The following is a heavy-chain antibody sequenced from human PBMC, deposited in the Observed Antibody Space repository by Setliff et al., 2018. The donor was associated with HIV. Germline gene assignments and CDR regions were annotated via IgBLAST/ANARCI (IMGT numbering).Heavy chain of an antibody. Sequence: ASVKVSCKTSGYTFTGYHMHWVRQAPGQGREWMGWINPNSGGTIYAQKFQDRVTMTRDTSSSTAYMELSRLRSDDTAVYYCATGRDSSGYYFLADYWGRGTLVTVSS. CDR2: INPNSGGT. J-gene: IGHJ4*02. V-gene: IGHV1-2*02. CDR3: ATGRDSSGYYFLADY. D-gene: IGHD3-22*01. CDR1: GYTFTGYH.